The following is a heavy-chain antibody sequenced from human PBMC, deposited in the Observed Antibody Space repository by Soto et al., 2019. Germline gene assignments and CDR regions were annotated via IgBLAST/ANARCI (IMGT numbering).Heavy chain of an antibody. CDR2: ISAYNGNT. CDR3: ARDLEADIVTTMGSF. J-gene: IGHJ4*02. CDR1: GYTFISYG. D-gene: IGHD5-12*01. V-gene: IGHV1-18*01. Sequence: QVQLVQSGAEVKKPGASVKVSCKASGYTFISYGISWVRQAPGQGLEWMGWISAYNGNTNYAQNLQGRVTMTRDISTSTAYMEVRSLRSDDTAMYYCARDLEADIVTTMGSFWGQGTLVTVSS.